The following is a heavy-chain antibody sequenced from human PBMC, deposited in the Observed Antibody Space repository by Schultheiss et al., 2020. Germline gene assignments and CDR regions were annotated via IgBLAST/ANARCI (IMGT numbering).Heavy chain of an antibody. V-gene: IGHV3-30*18. CDR2: ISYDGSNK. Sequence: GGSLRLSCAASGFTFSSHWMHWVCQAAEKGLQWVAVISYDGSNKYYADSVKGRFTISRDNSKNTLYLQMNSLRAEDTAVYYCAKDLYSYGDYYYYGMDVWGQGTTVTVSS. CDR3: AKDLYSYGDYYYYGMDV. D-gene: IGHD5-18*01. J-gene: IGHJ6*02. CDR1: GFTFSSHW.